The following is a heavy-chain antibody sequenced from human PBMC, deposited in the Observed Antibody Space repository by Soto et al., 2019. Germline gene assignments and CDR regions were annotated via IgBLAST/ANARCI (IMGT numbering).Heavy chain of an antibody. Sequence: GGSLRLSCAASGFTFSSYAMSLVRQAPGKGLEWVSSISGSGGSTYYADSLKGRFTISRDNSKNTLYLQMNRLRAEDTAVYYCATWHLQQHAYDIWGQGTMVTVS. CDR1: GFTFSSYA. CDR2: ISGSGGST. CDR3: ATWHLQQHAYDI. V-gene: IGHV3-23*01. J-gene: IGHJ3*02. D-gene: IGHD6-13*01.